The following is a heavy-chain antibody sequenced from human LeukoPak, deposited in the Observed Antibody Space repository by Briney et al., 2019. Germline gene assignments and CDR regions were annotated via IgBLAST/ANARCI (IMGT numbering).Heavy chain of an antibody. Sequence: SETLSLTCTVSGYSISRGYHWGWVRQPPGKGLEWIGSVHQSGGTYYNPSLKSRLTISADTSKNQFSLKLDSVTAADTAVYYCARVNFNPDYWGQGTLVTVSP. V-gene: IGHV4-38-2*02. J-gene: IGHJ4*02. CDR3: ARVNFNPDY. CDR1: GYSISRGYH. CDR2: VHQSGGT. D-gene: IGHD1-14*01.